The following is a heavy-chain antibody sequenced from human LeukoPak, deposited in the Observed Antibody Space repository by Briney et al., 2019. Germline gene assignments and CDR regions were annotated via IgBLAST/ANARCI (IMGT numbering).Heavy chain of an antibody. J-gene: IGHJ4*02. CDR2: INHSGST. Sequence: SETLSLTCAVYGGSLSGYYWNWIRQPPGRGLEWIWEINHSGSTNYNPSLKSRVTISVDTSKNQFSLKLRSVTAADTAVYFCARLGGSYFYFDYWGQGTLVTVSS. V-gene: IGHV4-34*01. CDR3: ARLGGSYFYFDY. CDR1: GGSLSGYY. D-gene: IGHD1-26*01.